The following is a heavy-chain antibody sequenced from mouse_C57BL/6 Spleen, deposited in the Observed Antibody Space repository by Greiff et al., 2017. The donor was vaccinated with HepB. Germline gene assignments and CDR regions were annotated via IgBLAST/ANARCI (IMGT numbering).Heavy chain of an antibody. J-gene: IGHJ4*01. D-gene: IGHD1-1*01. Sequence: VQLQQPGAELVMPGASVKLSCKASGYTFTSYWMPWVKQRPGQGLEWIGEIDPSDSYTNYNQKFKGKSTLTVDKSSSAAYMQLSSLTSEDSAVYYCARGRSLYAMDYWGQGTSVTVSS. CDR3: ARGRSLYAMDY. CDR1: GYTFTSYW. V-gene: IGHV1-69*01. CDR2: IDPSDSYT.